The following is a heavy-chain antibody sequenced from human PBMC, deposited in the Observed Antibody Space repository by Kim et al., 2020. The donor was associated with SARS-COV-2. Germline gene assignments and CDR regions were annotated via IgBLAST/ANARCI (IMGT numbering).Heavy chain of an antibody. CDR2: IYYSGST. CDR1: GGSISSSSYY. V-gene: IGHV4-39*01. D-gene: IGHD1-26*01. J-gene: IGHJ4*02. Sequence: SETLSLTCTVSGGSISSSSYYWGWIRQPPGKGLEWIGSIYYSGSTYYNPSLKSRVTISVDTSKNQFSLKLSSVTAADTAVYYCASLVGAEFDYWGQGTLVTVSS. CDR3: ASLVGAEFDY.